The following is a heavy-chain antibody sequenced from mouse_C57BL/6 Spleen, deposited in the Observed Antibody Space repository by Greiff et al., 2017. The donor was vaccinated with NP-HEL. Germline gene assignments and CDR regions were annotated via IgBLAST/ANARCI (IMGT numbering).Heavy chain of an antibody. Sequence: EVMLVESEGGLVQPGSSMKLSCTASGFTFSDYYMAWVRQVPEKGLEWVANINYDGSSTYYLDSLKSRFIISRDNAKNILYLQMSSLKSEDTATYYCARENIYYYGSSSYYYAMDYWGQGTSVTVSS. D-gene: IGHD1-1*01. CDR2: INYDGSST. J-gene: IGHJ4*01. CDR1: GFTFSDYY. CDR3: ARENIYYYGSSSYYYAMDY. V-gene: IGHV5-16*01.